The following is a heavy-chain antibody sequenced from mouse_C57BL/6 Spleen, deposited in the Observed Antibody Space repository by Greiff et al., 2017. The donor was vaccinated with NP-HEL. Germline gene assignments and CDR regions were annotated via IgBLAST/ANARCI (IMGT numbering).Heavy chain of an antibody. Sequence: QVQLKQPGAELVRPGTSVKLSCKASGYTFTSYWMHWVKQRPGQGLEWIGVIDPSDSYTNYNQKFKGKATLTVDTSSSTAYMQLSSLTSEDSAVYYCARGDGYYGWFAYWGQGTLVTVSA. J-gene: IGHJ3*01. D-gene: IGHD2-3*01. V-gene: IGHV1-59*01. CDR2: IDPSDSYT. CDR1: GYTFTSYW. CDR3: ARGDGYYGWFAY.